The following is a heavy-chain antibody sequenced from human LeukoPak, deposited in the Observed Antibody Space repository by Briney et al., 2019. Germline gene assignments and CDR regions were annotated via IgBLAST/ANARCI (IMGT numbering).Heavy chain of an antibody. Sequence: SETLSLTCAVYGGSFSGYYWSWIRQPPGKGLEWIGEINHSGSTNYNPSLKSRVTISVDTSKNQFSLKLSSVTAADTAVYYCAGHNKMGPVAWNYYYYMDVWGKGTTVTISS. CDR1: GGSFSGYY. J-gene: IGHJ6*03. V-gene: IGHV4-34*01. CDR2: INHSGST. CDR3: AGHNKMGPVAWNYYYYMDV. D-gene: IGHD6-19*01.